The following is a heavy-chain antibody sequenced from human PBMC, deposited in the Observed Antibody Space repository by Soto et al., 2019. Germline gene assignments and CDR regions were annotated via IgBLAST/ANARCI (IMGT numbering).Heavy chain of an antibody. J-gene: IGHJ6*02. Sequence: QVQLVQSGAEVKKPGSSVKVSCKASGGTFSSYAISWVRQAPGQGLEWMGGIIPIFGTAHYAQKFQGRVTMTADEPTSTADRELSSLISEATAVYYCARQVPAAGYYYGMDVWGPGTTGTVSS. D-gene: IGHD2-2*01. V-gene: IGHV1-69*12. CDR2: IIPIFGTA. CDR1: GGTFSSYA. CDR3: ARQVPAAGYYYGMDV.